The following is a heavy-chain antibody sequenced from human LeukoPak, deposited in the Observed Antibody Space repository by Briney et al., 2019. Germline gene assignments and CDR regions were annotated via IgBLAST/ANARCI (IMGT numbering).Heavy chain of an antibody. D-gene: IGHD1-26*01. CDR1: GFTFSSYS. CDR2: ISSSSSYI. Sequence: GGSLRLSCAASGFTFSSYSMNWVRQAPGKGLEWVSSISSSSSYIYYADSVKGRFTISRDNAKNSLYLQMNSLRAEDTAVYYCARDGGPIVGADDAFDIWGQGTMVTVSS. J-gene: IGHJ3*02. CDR3: ARDGGPIVGADDAFDI. V-gene: IGHV3-21*01.